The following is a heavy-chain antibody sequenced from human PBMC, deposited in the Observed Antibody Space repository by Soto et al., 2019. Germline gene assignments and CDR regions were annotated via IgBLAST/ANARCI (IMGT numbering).Heavy chain of an antibody. CDR1: VGTLNKHA. CDR3: ASGGTSGWLKGAYDV. J-gene: IGHJ3*01. V-gene: IGHV1-69*01. CDR2: IIPMFDIP. Sequence: QVQLVQSGAAVKKPGSSVKVSCKASVGTLNKHAITWVRRSPGQGLEWLVGIIPMFDIPNYPHKFQGRVTSTADDSTNTSPMELHSLTSDGTAVYYCASGGTSGWLKGAYDVWGQGPMVTVSS. D-gene: IGHD6-13*01.